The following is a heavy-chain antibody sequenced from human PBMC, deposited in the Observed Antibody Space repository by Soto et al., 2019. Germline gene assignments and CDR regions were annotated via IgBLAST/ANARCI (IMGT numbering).Heavy chain of an antibody. D-gene: IGHD6-6*01. V-gene: IGHV3-23*01. CDR1: GFTFSSYA. CDR3: AREDSSSPEYYFDY. CDR2: ISGSGGST. J-gene: IGHJ4*02. Sequence: VQLLESGGGLVQPGGSLRLSCAAYGFTFSSYAMSWVRQAPGKGLEWVSGISGSGGSTYYADSVKGRFTFSRDNSKNTLYLQMKSLRAEDTALYYCAREDSSSPEYYFDYWGQGTLVTVSS.